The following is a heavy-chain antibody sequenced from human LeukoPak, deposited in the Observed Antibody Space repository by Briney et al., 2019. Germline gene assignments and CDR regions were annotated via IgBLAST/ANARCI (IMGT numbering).Heavy chain of an antibody. V-gene: IGHV3-21*01. CDR3: ARAYPYCSSNICYSDY. CDR1: GFTFNTYS. CDR2: ISSSSSYI. Sequence: PGGSLRLSCAASGFTFNTYSMIWVRQAPGKGLEWVSSISSSSSYIYYADSVKGRFTISRDNAKSSLYLQMNSLRAEDTAVYYCARAYPYCSSNICYSDYWGQGTLATVSS. D-gene: IGHD2-2*01. J-gene: IGHJ4*02.